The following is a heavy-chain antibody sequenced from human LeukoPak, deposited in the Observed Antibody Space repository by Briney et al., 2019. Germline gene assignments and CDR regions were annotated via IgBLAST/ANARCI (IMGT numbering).Heavy chain of an antibody. CDR3: ARDKYGGL. Sequence: PGGSLRLSCAASGFSFSSYSMNWVRQAPGKGLEWVSYISSTSTTYYADSVKGRFTISRDTAKNSLYLQMNSLRDEDTALYYCARDKYGGLWGQGTTVTVSS. J-gene: IGHJ6*02. D-gene: IGHD3-16*01. CDR2: ISSTSTT. CDR1: GFSFSSYS. V-gene: IGHV3-48*02.